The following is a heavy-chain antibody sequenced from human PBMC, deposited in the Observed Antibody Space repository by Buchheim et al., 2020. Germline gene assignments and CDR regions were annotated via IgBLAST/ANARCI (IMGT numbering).Heavy chain of an antibody. CDR3: ARNRWETWFDP. V-gene: IGHV4-61*02. Sequence: QVQLQESGPGLVKPSQTLSLTCTVSGGSISSGSYYWSWIRQPAGKGLEWIGRIYTSGSTNYNPSLKSRVTISVDTSKNQFSLKLSSVTAADTAVYYCARNRWETWFDPWGQGTL. CDR1: GGSISSGSYY. J-gene: IGHJ5*02. CDR2: IYTSGST. D-gene: IGHD1-26*01.